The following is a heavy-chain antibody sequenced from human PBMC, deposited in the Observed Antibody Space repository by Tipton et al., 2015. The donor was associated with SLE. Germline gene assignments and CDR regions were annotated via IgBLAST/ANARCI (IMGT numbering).Heavy chain of an antibody. Sequence: QLVQSGAEVKKPGASVKVSCKASGYTFTSYGISWVRQAPGQGLEWMGWISAYNGNTNYAQKLQGRVTMTTDTSTSTAYMELRSLRSDDTAVYYCARAHCYDFWSGYYNGWFDPWGQGTLVTVSS. CDR3: ARAHCYDFWSGYYNGWFDP. D-gene: IGHD3-3*01. CDR2: ISAYNGNT. J-gene: IGHJ5*02. CDR1: GYTFTSYG. V-gene: IGHV1-18*01.